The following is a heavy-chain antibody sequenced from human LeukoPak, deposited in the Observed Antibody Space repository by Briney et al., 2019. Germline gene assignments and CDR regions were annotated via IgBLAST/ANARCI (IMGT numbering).Heavy chain of an antibody. CDR1: GFTFSSYW. V-gene: IGHV3-21*01. J-gene: IGHJ6*03. D-gene: IGHD4-17*01. CDR2: ISSSSSYI. CDR3: ARDVRATTVTTFYYYYYMDV. Sequence: GGSLRLSCAASGFTFSSYWMSWVRQAPGKGLEWVSSISSSSSYIYYADSVKGRFTISRDNAKNSLYLQMNSLRAEDTAVYYCARDVRATTVTTFYYYYYMDVWGKGTTVTVSS.